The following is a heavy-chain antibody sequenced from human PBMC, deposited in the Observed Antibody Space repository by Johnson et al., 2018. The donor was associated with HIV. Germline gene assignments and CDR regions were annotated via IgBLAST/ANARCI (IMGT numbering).Heavy chain of an antibody. V-gene: IGHV3-66*02. CDR3: ARPRPMIVVAKGAFDI. Sequence: VHLVESGGGLVQPGGSLRLSCAGSGFTVSRNYMSWVRQAPGKWLEWVSIITGSSGSTYYADSVKGRFTISRDNSKNTLYLQMNSLRAEDTAVYYCARPRPMIVVAKGAFDIWGQGTMVTVSS. J-gene: IGHJ3*02. D-gene: IGHD3-22*01. CDR1: GFTVSRNY. CDR2: ITGSSGST.